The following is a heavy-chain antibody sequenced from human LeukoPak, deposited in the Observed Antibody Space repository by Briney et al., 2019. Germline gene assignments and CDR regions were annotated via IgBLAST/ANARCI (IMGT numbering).Heavy chain of an antibody. Sequence: GESLKISCKGSGYSFTSYWISWVRQMPGKGLEWMGRIYPSDSYTNYSPSFQGHVTISADKSISTAYLQWSSLKASDTAMYYCARRSGGYSSSWYYDWFDPWGQGTLVTVSS. J-gene: IGHJ5*02. CDR3: ARRSGGYSSSWYYDWFDP. V-gene: IGHV5-10-1*01. D-gene: IGHD6-13*01. CDR1: GYSFTSYW. CDR2: IYPSDSYT.